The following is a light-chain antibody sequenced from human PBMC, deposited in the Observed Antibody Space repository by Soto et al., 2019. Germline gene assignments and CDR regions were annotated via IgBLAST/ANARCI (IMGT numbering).Light chain of an antibody. CDR2: EVS. CDR3: TSRARSNNYA. V-gene: IGLV2-8*01. CDR1: SSDVGGYNY. J-gene: IGLJ1*01. Sequence: QSALTQPPSASGSPGQSVTSSCTGTSSDVGGYNYVSWYQQHPGKAPKLIISEVSKRPSGVPDRFSGSKSGNTASLTVSGLQSEDEADYYCTSRARSNNYAFGTGTKVTVL.